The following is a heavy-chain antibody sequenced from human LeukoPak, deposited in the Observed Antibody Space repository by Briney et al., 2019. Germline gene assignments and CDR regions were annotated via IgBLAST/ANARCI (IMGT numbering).Heavy chain of an antibody. Sequence: GASVKVSSKASGYSFTSYAMHWVRQAPGQRLEWMGWINAGNGNTKYSQKFQGRVTITRDTSASTAYMELSSLRSEDTAVYYCARDLSCSSTSCYEFSAYYGMDVWGKGTTVTVSS. CDR2: INAGNGNT. CDR3: ARDLSCSSTSCYEFSAYYGMDV. J-gene: IGHJ6*04. CDR1: GYSFTSYA. D-gene: IGHD2-2*01. V-gene: IGHV1-3*01.